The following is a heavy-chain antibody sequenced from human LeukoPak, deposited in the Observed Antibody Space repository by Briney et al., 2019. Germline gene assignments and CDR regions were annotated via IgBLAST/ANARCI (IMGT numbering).Heavy chain of an antibody. CDR1: GYSFTSYW. D-gene: IGHD6-19*01. CDR3: ARHLGSGWTGDDY. CDR2: IDPSDSYT. J-gene: IGHJ4*02. Sequence: GEALKISCKGSGYSFTSYWISWVRQLPGKGLEWMGRIDPSDSYTNYSPSFQGHVTISADKSISTAYLQWSSLKASDTAMYYCARHLGSGWTGDDYWGQGTLVTVSS. V-gene: IGHV5-10-1*01.